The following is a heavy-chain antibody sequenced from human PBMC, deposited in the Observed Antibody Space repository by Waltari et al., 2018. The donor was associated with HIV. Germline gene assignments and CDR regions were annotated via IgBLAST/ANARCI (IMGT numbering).Heavy chain of an antibody. V-gene: IGHV3-15*01. Sequence: EVLLVESGGGLGKPGGSLRLSCAASGFTFSDAWMSWVRQAPGKGREGVGRMKSNTDGGTTNYAAPVKGRFTISRDDSKTTLYLEMNSLKTEDTAVYYCTTVGGGTRDYWGQGTLITVSS. CDR2: MKSNTDGGTT. J-gene: IGHJ4*02. CDR3: TTVGGGTRDY. D-gene: IGHD3-16*01. CDR1: GFTFSDAW.